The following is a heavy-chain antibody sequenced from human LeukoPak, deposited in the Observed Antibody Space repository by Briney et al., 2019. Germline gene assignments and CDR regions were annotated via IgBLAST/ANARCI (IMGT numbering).Heavy chain of an antibody. CDR1: GFTFSSYA. J-gene: IGHJ3*02. D-gene: IGHD4-17*01. Sequence: GSLRLSCAASGFTFSSYAMSWIRQPPGKGLEWIGEINHSGSTNYNPSLKSRVTISVDTSKNQFSLKPSSVTAADTAVYYCASMDYGDYSDAFDIWGQGTMVTVSS. V-gene: IGHV4-34*01. CDR2: INHSGST. CDR3: ASMDYGDYSDAFDI.